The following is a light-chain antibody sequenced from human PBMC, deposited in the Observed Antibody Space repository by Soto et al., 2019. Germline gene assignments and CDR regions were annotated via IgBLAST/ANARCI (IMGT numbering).Light chain of an antibody. CDR2: GAS. Sequence: EIVLTKSPGTLSLSPGERATLSCRASQSVSSSYLAWYQQKPGQAPRLLIYGASSRATGIPDRFSGSGSVTVFTLTISRLELEDFAVYYWQQYGSSPWTFGQGTKAEVK. V-gene: IGKV3-20*01. CDR1: QSVSSSY. J-gene: IGKJ1*01. CDR3: QQYGSSPWT.